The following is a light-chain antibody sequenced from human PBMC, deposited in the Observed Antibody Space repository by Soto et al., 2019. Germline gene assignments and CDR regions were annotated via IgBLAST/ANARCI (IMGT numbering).Light chain of an antibody. J-gene: IGKJ1*01. Sequence: DIQMTQSPSTLSGSVVDRVTITCRASQTISSWLAWYQQKPGKAPKLLIYKASTLKSGVPSRFSASGSGTELTLTISSLQLDDFATYYCQHYNSYSEPFSSGTKV. CDR3: QHYNSYSEP. V-gene: IGKV1-5*03. CDR2: KAS. CDR1: QTISSW.